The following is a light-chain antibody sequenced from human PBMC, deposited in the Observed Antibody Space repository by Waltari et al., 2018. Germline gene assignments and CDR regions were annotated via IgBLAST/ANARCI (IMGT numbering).Light chain of an antibody. CDR3: QHYGYSLWT. CDR2: AAS. J-gene: IGKJ1*01. V-gene: IGKV3-20*01. Sequence: EIVLTQSPGTLSLSPGEGATLSCRASQSVSSSYLAWYQQKPGQAPRLLIYAASSSATGIPDRFIGSGSGTDFTLTISRLEPEDFAVYYCQHYGYSLWTFGQGTKVEIK. CDR1: QSVSSSY.